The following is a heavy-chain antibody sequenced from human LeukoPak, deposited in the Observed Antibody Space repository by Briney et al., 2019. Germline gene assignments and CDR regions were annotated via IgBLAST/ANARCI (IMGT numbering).Heavy chain of an antibody. CDR1: GGSISSSNW. J-gene: IGHJ3*02. V-gene: IGHV4-4*02. Sequence: SGTLSLTCAVSGGSISSSNWWSWVRQPPGKGLEWIGEIYHSGSTNYNPSLKSRVTISVDKSKNQFSLKLSSVTAADTAVYYCARDQGYDFWSGSSDAFDIWGQGTMVTVSS. D-gene: IGHD3-3*01. CDR2: IYHSGST. CDR3: ARDQGYDFWSGSSDAFDI.